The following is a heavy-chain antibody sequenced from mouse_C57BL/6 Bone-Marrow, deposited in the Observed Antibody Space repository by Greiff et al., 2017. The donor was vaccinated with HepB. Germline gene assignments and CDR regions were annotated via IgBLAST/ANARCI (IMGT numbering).Heavy chain of an antibody. J-gene: IGHJ3*01. CDR1: GYTFTSYG. Sequence: QVHVKQSGAELARPGASVKLSCKASGYTFTSYGISWVKQSTGQGLEWIGEIYPRSGNTYYNEKFKGKATLTADKSSSTAYMELRSLTSEDSAVYFCAREKITTRFAYWGQGTLVTVSA. CDR3: AREKITTRFAY. CDR2: IYPRSGNT. V-gene: IGHV1-81*01. D-gene: IGHD1-1*01.